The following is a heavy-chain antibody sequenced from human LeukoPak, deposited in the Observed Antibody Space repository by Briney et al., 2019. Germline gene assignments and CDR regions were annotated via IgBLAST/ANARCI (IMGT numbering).Heavy chain of an antibody. D-gene: IGHD3-10*01. Sequence: TGGSLRLSCAASGFTFSSYGMHWVRQAPGKGLEGVAFIRYGGSNKYYADSVRGRFTISRDNSKNTLYLQMNSLRAEDTAVYYCARRRGVTFGDFDYWGQGTLVTVSS. CDR2: IRYGGSNK. CDR1: GFTFSSYG. CDR3: ARRRGVTFGDFDY. V-gene: IGHV3-30*02. J-gene: IGHJ4*02.